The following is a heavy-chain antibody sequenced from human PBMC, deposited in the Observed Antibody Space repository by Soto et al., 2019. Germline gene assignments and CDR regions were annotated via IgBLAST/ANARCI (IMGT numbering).Heavy chain of an antibody. Sequence: LRLSCAASGFTFSNYDMHWVRQATGKGLEWISAIGTVGDTYYPGSVKGRFTISRENAKNSLYLQMNSLRAGDTAVYYCARAAGYSSGIDAFDIWGQGTMVTVSS. V-gene: IGHV3-13*01. CDR3: ARAAGYSSGIDAFDI. D-gene: IGHD6-19*01. CDR2: IGTVGDT. J-gene: IGHJ3*02. CDR1: GFTFSNYD.